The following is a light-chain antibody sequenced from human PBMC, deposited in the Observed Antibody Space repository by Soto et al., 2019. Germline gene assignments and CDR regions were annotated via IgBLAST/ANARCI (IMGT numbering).Light chain of an antibody. V-gene: IGLV3-1*01. CDR1: KLGDKY. CDR3: QAWDSSTVV. Sequence: SYELTKPPSVSVSPGQTASITCSGDKLGDKYAFWYQQKPGQSPVLVIYQDNKRPSGIPERFSGSNSGNTATLTISGTQAMDEADYYCQAWDSSTVVFGGGTKLTVL. CDR2: QDN. J-gene: IGLJ2*01.